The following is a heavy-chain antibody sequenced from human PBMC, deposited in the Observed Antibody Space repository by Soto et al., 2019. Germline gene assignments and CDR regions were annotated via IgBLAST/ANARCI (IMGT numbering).Heavy chain of an antibody. CDR2: ISGSGTST. J-gene: IGHJ4*02. CDR1: GFTLSSHG. V-gene: IGHV3-48*02. Sequence: EVQLVESGGGLVRRGGSLRLSCVASGFTLSSHGLNWIRQSPGKGLEGLSYISGSGTSTYYADSVKGRFTISRDNAKNSLYLQMDSLRDEDTAVYYCASPAGPDKHEFDYWGQGTLVTVSS. CDR3: ASPAGPDKHEFDY.